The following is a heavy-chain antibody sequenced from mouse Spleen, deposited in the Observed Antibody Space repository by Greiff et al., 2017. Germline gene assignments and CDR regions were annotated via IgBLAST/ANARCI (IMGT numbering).Heavy chain of an antibody. CDR1: GFSLTSYG. CDR2: IWSGGST. CDR3: AKGEVRRYFDV. D-gene: IGHD2-14*01. J-gene: IGHJ1*01. V-gene: IGHV2-5-1*01. Sequence: QVQLKQSGPSLVQPSQSLSITCTASGFSLTSYGVHWVRQSPGKGLEWLGVIWSGGSTEYNAAFLSRLGITKDNSKSQVLFKMNSLQADDTAIYYCAKGEVRRYFDVWGEGTTVTVSS.